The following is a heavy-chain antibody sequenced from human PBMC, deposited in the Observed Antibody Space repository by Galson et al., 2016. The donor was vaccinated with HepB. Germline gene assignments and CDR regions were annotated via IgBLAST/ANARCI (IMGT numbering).Heavy chain of an antibody. D-gene: IGHD2-8*01. CDR2: ISGSGDNT. Sequence: SLRLSCAASGFTFSDYAMNWVRQAPGKGLEWVSGISGSGDNTFYADSVKGRFTISRDNSKNTLFLQMNSLRAEDTAVYYCAKEHETSRNLVLMVFAIWGQGTLVTVSS. CDR1: GFTFSDYA. J-gene: IGHJ4*02. CDR3: AKEHETSRNLVLMVFAI. V-gene: IGHV3-23*01.